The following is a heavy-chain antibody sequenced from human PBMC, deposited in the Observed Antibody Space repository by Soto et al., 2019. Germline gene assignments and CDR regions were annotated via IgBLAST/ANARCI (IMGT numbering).Heavy chain of an antibody. CDR1: GYIFSNYY. J-gene: IGHJ6*02. V-gene: IGHV1-2*02. Sequence: QVQLVQSGAEVKKPGASVKVSCKASGYIFSNYYIHWVRQAPGPGLEYMGWINPNTRGSNWPQELQGTVTMTRDLSIDTAYMELSSLKSDYTAVYYCARASFLTSRPDLRGLGVWCQGTTVIGSS. CDR2: INPNTRGS. D-gene: IGHD1-26*01. CDR3: ARASFLTSRPDLRGLGV.